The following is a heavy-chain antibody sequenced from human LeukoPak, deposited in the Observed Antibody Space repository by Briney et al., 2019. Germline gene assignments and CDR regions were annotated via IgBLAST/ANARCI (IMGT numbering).Heavy chain of an antibody. CDR1: GGSITSYY. Sequence: SETLSLTCSVSGGSITSYYWSWIRQPPGKGLEWIGYITYGDNMSSDNTNYSPSFKSRVTMSLDTSKNHFSLNLTPVTAADSAVYCARGRAGIDRWGHGTLVTVSS. CDR3: ARGRAGIDR. D-gene: IGHD6-19*01. V-gene: IGHV4-59*01. CDR2: ITYGDNMSSDNT. J-gene: IGHJ5*02.